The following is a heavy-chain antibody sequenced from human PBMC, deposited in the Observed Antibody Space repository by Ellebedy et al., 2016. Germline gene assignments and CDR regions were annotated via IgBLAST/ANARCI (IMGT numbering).Heavy chain of an antibody. Sequence: GESLKISCQGSGYTFTNYWSGWVRQMPGKGLEWMGIIFPEDSDTRYSPSFQGQVTISADKSISTAYLQWSSLKASDTAIYFCARQEGIVAAGPEYYYFMDVWGKGTTVTVSS. D-gene: IGHD6-25*01. CDR1: GYTFTNYW. J-gene: IGHJ6*03. CDR2: IFPEDSDT. V-gene: IGHV5-51*01. CDR3: ARQEGIVAAGPEYYYFMDV.